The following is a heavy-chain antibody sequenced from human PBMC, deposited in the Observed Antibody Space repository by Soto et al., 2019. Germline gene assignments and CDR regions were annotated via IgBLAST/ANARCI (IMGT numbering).Heavy chain of an antibody. J-gene: IGHJ6*02. D-gene: IGHD6-19*01. V-gene: IGHV1-69*06. Sequence: ASVKVSCKASGGTFSSYAISWVRQAPGQGLEWMGGIIPIFGTANYAQKFQGRVTITADKSTSTAYMELSSLRSEDTAVYYCARALALGIEVDGRGKDYYYYGMDVWGQGTTVTVSS. CDR3: ARALALGIEVDGRGKDYYYYGMDV. CDR2: IIPIFGTA. CDR1: GGTFSSYA.